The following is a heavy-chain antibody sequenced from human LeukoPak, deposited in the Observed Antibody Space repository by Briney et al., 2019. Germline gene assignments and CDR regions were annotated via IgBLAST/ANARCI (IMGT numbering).Heavy chain of an antibody. V-gene: IGHV3-7*01. D-gene: IGHD4-23*01. Sequence: GGSLRLSCAASGFTFSNYWMSWVRQAPGKGLEWVANINLDGSEKYYVDSVRGRFTVSRDDAKNSLYLQVDSLRADDTAVYYCASNYAGDSHYWGQGTLVTVSS. CDR1: GFTFSNYW. CDR2: INLDGSEK. CDR3: ASNYAGDSHY. J-gene: IGHJ4*02.